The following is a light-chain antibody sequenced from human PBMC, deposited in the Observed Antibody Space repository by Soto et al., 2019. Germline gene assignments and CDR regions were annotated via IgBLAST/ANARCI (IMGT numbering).Light chain of an antibody. CDR1: SSNIGRNT. J-gene: IGLJ2*01. CDR3: AAWDDSLNGVV. Sequence: SVLTQPPSASGTPGQRVTISCSGSSSNIGRNTVNWYQQLPGTAPKLLIYSNNQPPSGVPDRFSGSKSGTSASLAISGLQSEDEADYYCAAWDDSLNGVVFGGGTKLTVL. CDR2: SNN. V-gene: IGLV1-44*01.